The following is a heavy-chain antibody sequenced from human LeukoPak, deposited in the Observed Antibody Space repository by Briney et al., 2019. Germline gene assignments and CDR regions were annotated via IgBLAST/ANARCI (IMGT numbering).Heavy chain of an antibody. CDR1: GGSISSSNW. J-gene: IGHJ4*02. CDR3: ARDSGVITSFDY. CDR2: IYHSGST. D-gene: IGHD3-22*01. V-gene: IGHV4-4*02. Sequence: SETLSLTCAVSGGSISSSNWWSWVRQPPGKGLEWIGEIYHSGSTNYNPSLKSRVTISVDKSKNQFSLKLSSETAADTAVYYCARDSGVITSFDYWGQGTLVTVSS.